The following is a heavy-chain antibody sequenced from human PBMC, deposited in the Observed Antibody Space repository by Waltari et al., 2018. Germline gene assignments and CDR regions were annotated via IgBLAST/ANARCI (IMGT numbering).Heavy chain of an antibody. V-gene: IGHV3-48*04. J-gene: IGHJ3*02. D-gene: IGHD2-21*01. CDR3: ARVCGGDCEGAFDI. CDR1: GFTFSSYS. Sequence: EVQLVESGGGLVQPGGSLRLSCAASGFTFSSYSMNWVRQAPGKGLEWVSYIRSSSSTIYYADSVKGRFTISRDNAKNSLYLQMNSLRAEDTAVYYCARVCGGDCEGAFDIWGQGTMVTVSS. CDR2: IRSSSSTI.